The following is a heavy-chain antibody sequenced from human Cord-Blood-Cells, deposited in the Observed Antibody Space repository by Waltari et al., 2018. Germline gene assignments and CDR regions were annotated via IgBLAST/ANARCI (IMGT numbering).Heavy chain of an antibody. CDR1: GGSISSSSYY. V-gene: IGHV4-39*01. CDR2: NYYSGST. D-gene: IGHD6-19*01. J-gene: IGHJ3*02. Sequence: QLQLQESGPGLVKASGTLSLPCPVSGGSISSSSYYWGWIRQPPGKGLEWIGSNYYSGSTYYNPSLKSRVTISVDTSKNQFSLKLSSVTAADTAVYYCARDRAVAASDYTIDAFDIWGQGTMVTVSS. CDR3: ARDRAVAASDYTIDAFDI.